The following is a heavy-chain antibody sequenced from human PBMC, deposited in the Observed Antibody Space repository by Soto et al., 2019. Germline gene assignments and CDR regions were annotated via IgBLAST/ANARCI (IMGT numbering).Heavy chain of an antibody. CDR1: GGSISRSSYY. V-gene: IGHV4-39*02. CDR3: ATEITMIVVVISEGYFDY. J-gene: IGHJ4*02. Sequence: QLQLQESGPGLVKPSETLSLTCTVSGGSISRSSYYWGWIRQPPGKGLEWIGSIYYSGSTYYNPSLKSRVTISVETSNNQFSLKLSSVTAADTAVYYCATEITMIVVVISEGYFDYWGKGTLVTVSS. CDR2: IYYSGST. D-gene: IGHD3-22*01.